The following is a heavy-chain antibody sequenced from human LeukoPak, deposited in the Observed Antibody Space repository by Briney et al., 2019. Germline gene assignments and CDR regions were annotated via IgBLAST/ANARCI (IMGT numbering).Heavy chain of an antibody. V-gene: IGHV1-46*01. Sequence: ASVKVSCKASGYTLTSYYMHWVRQAPGQGLEWMGIINPSGGSTSYAQKFQGRVTMTRDTSTSTVYMELSSLRSEDTAVYYCARDPELGYCSSTSCYGHYFDYWGQGTLVTVSS. CDR3: ARDPELGYCSSTSCYGHYFDY. CDR1: GYTLTSYY. J-gene: IGHJ4*02. CDR2: INPSGGST. D-gene: IGHD2-2*01.